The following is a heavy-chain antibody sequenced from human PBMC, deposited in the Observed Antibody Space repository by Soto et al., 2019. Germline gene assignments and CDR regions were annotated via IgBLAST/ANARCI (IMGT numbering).Heavy chain of an antibody. J-gene: IGHJ5*02. CDR2: ITLRGTT. Sequence: PSETLSLTCTVYDGPFYCTWIRQPPGKGLEWIGEITLRGTTNYNPSLQSRVTISVDTSQNQFSLRLRSVTAADTAIYYCARGVVLRFFDSSRKRFDPWGPGTLVTVSS. D-gene: IGHD3-9*01. CDR1: DGPFY. V-gene: IGHV4-34*01. CDR3: ARGVVLRFFDSSRKRFDP.